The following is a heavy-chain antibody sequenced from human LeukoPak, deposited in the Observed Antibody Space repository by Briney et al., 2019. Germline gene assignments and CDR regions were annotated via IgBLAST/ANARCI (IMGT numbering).Heavy chain of an antibody. D-gene: IGHD4-11*01. Sequence: ASVKVSCKASGYTFTSYGISWMRQAPGQGLEWMGWISAYNGNTNYAQKLQGRVTMTTDTSTSTAYMELRSLRSDDTAVYYCARDRSIEGYSIYYFDYWGQGTLVTVSS. J-gene: IGHJ4*02. CDR2: ISAYNGNT. CDR3: ARDRSIEGYSIYYFDY. V-gene: IGHV1-18*01. CDR1: GYTFTSYG.